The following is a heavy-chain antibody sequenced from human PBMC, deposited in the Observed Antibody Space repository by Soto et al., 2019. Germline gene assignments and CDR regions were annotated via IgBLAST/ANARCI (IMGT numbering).Heavy chain of an antibody. V-gene: IGHV4-59*08. CDR2: ISSSGST. D-gene: IGHD3-10*01. CDR1: GGSIRNYY. Sequence: PSETLSLTCTVSGGSIRNYYWSWIRQPPGKGLEWIGYISSSGSTRYNPSLNSRVTISMDTSRNQISLKVNSLRAEDTAVYYCGKHRGNPSGAFDIWGQGTMVTVSS. CDR3: GKHRGNPSGAFDI. J-gene: IGHJ3*02.